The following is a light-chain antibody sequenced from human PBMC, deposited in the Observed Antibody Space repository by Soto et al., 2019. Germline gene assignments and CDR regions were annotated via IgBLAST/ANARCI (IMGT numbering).Light chain of an antibody. Sequence: EIVWTQFPGTLSLSPGERATLSSRASQSVSSSYLAWYQQKPGQAPRLLIYGASSRATGIPDRFSGSGSGTDFTLTISRLEPEDFAVYYCQQYGSSPLTFGGGTKVDIK. CDR2: GAS. CDR1: QSVSSSY. J-gene: IGKJ4*01. V-gene: IGKV3-20*01. CDR3: QQYGSSPLT.